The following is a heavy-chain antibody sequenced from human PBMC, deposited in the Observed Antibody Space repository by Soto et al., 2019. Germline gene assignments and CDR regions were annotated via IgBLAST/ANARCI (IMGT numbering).Heavy chain of an antibody. V-gene: IGHV3-33*01. J-gene: IGHJ3*02. D-gene: IGHD6-19*01. CDR3: TRDPLIAVAAYDAFDI. CDR2: IWYDGSNK. Sequence: GGSLRLSCAASGFTFSSYGMHWVRQAPGKGLEWVAVIWYDGSNKYYADSVKGRYTISRDDSKNTVYLQMNSLGAEDTAVYYCTRDPLIAVAAYDAFDIWGQGTTVTVSS. CDR1: GFTFSSYG.